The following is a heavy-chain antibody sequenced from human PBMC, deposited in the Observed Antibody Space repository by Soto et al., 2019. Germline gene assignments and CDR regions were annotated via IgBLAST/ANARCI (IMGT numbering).Heavy chain of an antibody. CDR3: ARGGSGRGSEWELEHYYYSGMDV. J-gene: IGHJ6*02. CDR1: GYTFTSYG. D-gene: IGHD1-26*01. V-gene: IGHV1-18*01. CDR2: ISAYNGNT. Sequence: GASVKVSCKASGYTFTSYGISWVRQAPGQGLEWMGWISAYNGNTNYAQKLQGRVTMTTDTSTSTAYMELRSLRSDDTAVYYCARGGSGRGSEWELEHYYYSGMDVWGQGTTVTXSS.